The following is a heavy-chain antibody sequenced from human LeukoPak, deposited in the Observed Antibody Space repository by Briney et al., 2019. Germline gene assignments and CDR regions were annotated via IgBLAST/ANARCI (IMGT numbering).Heavy chain of an antibody. CDR1: GFTFSSYW. D-gene: IGHD3-10*01. Sequence: PGGSLRLSCAASGFTFSSYWMSWVRQAPGKGLEWVANIKHDGSEKYYVDSVKGRFTISRDNAKSLLYLQMNSLRAEDTAVYYCARDRHLVLWFGDQSPDAFDIWGQGTMVTVSS. V-gene: IGHV3-7*01. CDR3: ARDRHLVLWFGDQSPDAFDI. J-gene: IGHJ3*02. CDR2: IKHDGSEK.